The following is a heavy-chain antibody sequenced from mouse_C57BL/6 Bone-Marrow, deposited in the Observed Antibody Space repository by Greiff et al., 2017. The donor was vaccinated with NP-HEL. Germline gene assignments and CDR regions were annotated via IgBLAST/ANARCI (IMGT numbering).Heavy chain of an antibody. J-gene: IGHJ4*01. CDR1: GYTFTDYE. Sequence: QVQLQQSGAELVRPGASVTLSCKASGYTFTDYEMHWVKQTPVHGLEWIGAIDPETGGPAYNQKFKGKAILTADKSSSTAYMELRSLTSEDSAVYYCRYYGSSYWNYAIDYWGQGTSVTVSS. V-gene: IGHV1-15*01. CDR2: IDPETGGP. CDR3: RYYGSSYWNYAIDY. D-gene: IGHD1-1*01.